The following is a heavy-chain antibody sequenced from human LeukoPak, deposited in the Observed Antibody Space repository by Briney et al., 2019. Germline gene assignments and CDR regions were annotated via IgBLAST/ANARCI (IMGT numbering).Heavy chain of an antibody. Sequence: SETLSLTCTVSGGSISSYYWSWIRQPPGKGLEWIGYIYYSGSTNYNPSLKSRVTISVDTSKNQFSLKLSSVTAADTAVYYCGRDRYSSSSGGWFDPWGQGTLVTVSS. D-gene: IGHD6-6*01. CDR1: GGSISSYY. V-gene: IGHV4-59*01. J-gene: IGHJ5*02. CDR2: IYYSGST. CDR3: GRDRYSSSSGGWFDP.